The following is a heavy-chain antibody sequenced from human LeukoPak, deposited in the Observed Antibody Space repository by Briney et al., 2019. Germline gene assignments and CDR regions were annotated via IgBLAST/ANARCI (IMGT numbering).Heavy chain of an antibody. J-gene: IGHJ4*02. D-gene: IGHD6-13*01. V-gene: IGHV3-21*01. CDR2: ISSSSSYI. Sequence: GGSLRLSCAASGFTFSSYSMNWVRQAPGKGLEWVSSISSSSSYIYYADSAKGRFTISRDNSKNTLYLQMNSLRAEDTAVYYCARDWSSSWYPKYYFDYWGQGTLVTVSS. CDR3: ARDWSSSWYPKYYFDY. CDR1: GFTFSSYS.